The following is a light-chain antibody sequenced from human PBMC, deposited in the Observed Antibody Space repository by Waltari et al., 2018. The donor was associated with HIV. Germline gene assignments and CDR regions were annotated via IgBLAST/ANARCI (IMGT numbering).Light chain of an antibody. Sequence: QSELTQPPSVSAAPGQRVTISCTGSSSNIGAGYDVHWYQQVPGRAPKVFSYGNRNRPSGVPDRFSGSKSGSSASLVITGLQSEDEADYYCQSYDSNLSGLFGGGTKVTVL. J-gene: IGLJ2*01. CDR2: GNR. CDR3: QSYDSNLSGL. CDR1: SSNIGAGYD. V-gene: IGLV1-40*01.